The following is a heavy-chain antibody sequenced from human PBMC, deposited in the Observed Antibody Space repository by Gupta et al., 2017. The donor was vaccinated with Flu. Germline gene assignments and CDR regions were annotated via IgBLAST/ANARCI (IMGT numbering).Heavy chain of an antibody. CDR3: ARERFCNTDSCYRWFDP. Sequence: VQLVQSGADAGKPGASVKVSCKASGYSFTDYYIHWVRQAPGQGIEWMGRVNPHSGSTNYEHKFQGRVTLAMDTSISTAYMELTRLRSDDTAVYYCARERFCNTDSCYRWFDPWGQGTLVIVAS. J-gene: IGHJ5*02. CDR1: GYSFTDYY. V-gene: IGHV1-2*06. D-gene: IGHD2-15*01. CDR2: VNPHSGST.